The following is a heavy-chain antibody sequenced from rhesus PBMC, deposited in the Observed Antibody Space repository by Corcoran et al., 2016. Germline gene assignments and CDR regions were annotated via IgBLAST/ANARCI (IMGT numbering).Heavy chain of an antibody. Sequence: QVQLQESGPGLVKPSETLSLTCAVSGGSISGYYWNWIRPPLGKGLEGIGYIGCRRRSTYYKPSLKCRVTSSTHTTKNQFSLKLSSGTAADTAVYYCATPRGSYSGGFDYWGQGVLVTVSS. V-gene: IGHV4-165*02. D-gene: IGHD5-24*01. CDR1: GGSISGYY. CDR3: ATPRGSYSGGFDY. CDR2: IGCRRRST. J-gene: IGHJ4*01.